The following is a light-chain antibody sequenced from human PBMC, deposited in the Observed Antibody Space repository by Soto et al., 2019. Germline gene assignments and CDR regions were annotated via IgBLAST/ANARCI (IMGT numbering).Light chain of an antibody. CDR2: SAS. V-gene: IGKV1-9*01. Sequence: DIQLTQSPSFLSASVGDRVTITCRASQGISSYLAWYQQKPGKAPTLLIYSASTLQSGVPSRFSGSGSGTEFTLTIRSLQPEDFATYDCQQLNSYPRTFGQGTKLEIK. CDR3: QQLNSYPRT. CDR1: QGISSY. J-gene: IGKJ2*01.